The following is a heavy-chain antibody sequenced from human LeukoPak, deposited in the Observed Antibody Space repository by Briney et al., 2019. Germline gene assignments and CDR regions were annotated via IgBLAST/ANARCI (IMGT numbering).Heavy chain of an antibody. J-gene: IGHJ4*02. CDR2: IYYSGTT. Sequence: PSETLSLTCTVSGVYMSRYYWSWIRQPPGKGLEWIGYIYYSGTTNYNPSLKSRVTISVDTSKNQFSLKLSSVTAADTAVYYCARRKVRGREVRGVMAYDYWGQGTLVTVPS. CDR3: ARRKVRGREVRGVMAYDY. D-gene: IGHD3-10*01. V-gene: IGHV4-59*01. CDR1: GVYMSRYY.